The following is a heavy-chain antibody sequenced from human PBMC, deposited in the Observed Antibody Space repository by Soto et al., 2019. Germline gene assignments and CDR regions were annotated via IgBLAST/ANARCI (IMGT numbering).Heavy chain of an antibody. CDR2: IIPILGIA. J-gene: IGHJ6*02. V-gene: IGHV1-69*02. CDR1: GGTFSSYT. CDR3: ASLMSSGYYYGMDV. D-gene: IGHD3-10*01. Sequence: SVKVSCKASGGTFSSYTISWVRQAPGQGLEWMGRIIPILGIANYAQKFQGRVTITADKSTSTAYMELSSLRSEDTAVYYCASLMSSGYYYGMDVWGQGITVTVSS.